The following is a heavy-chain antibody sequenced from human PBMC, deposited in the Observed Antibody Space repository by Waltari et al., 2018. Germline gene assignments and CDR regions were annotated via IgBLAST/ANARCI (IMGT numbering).Heavy chain of an antibody. V-gene: IGHV4-34*01. CDR2: ISHSGRT. J-gene: IGHJ3*02. CDR1: GGSFSGYY. D-gene: IGHD3-16*01. CDR3: ASPKAYYDYVWGSYTDDAFDI. Sequence: QVQLQQWGAGLLKPSETLSLTCAVYGGSFSGYYWSWIRQPPGKGLEWIGEISHSGRTNYNPSLKSRVTISLDTSKNQFSLKLSSVTAADTAVYYCASPKAYYDYVWGSYTDDAFDIWGQGTMVTVSS.